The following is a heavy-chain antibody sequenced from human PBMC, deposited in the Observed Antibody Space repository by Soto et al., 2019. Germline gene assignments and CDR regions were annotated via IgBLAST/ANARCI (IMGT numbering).Heavy chain of an antibody. D-gene: IGHD6-13*01. CDR2: INAGNGNT. V-gene: IGHV1-3*05. CDR1: GYTFTSYA. Sequence: QVQLVQSGAEEKKPGASVKVSCKASGYTFTSYAMHWVRQAPGQRLEWMGWINAGNGNTKYSQKLQGRVTSTRDTTARAAHQELSGLRADDTAVYYCARGLGGARGVIAAALYWGQGTLVTVSS. CDR3: ARGLGGARGVIAAALY. J-gene: IGHJ4*02.